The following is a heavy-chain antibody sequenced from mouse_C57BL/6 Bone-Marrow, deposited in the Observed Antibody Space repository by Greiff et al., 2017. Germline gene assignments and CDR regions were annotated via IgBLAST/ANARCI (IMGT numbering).Heavy chain of an antibody. CDR1: GYTFTSYW. D-gene: IGHD3-3*01. J-gene: IGHJ4*01. Sequence: VQLQQSGAELVKPGASVKLSCKASGYTFTSYWMHWVKQRPGQGLEWIGMIHPNSGSTNYNEKFKSKATLTVDKASSTAYMQLSSLTSVDSAVYFCARSLRDYAMDYWGQGTSVTVSS. CDR2: IHPNSGST. V-gene: IGHV1-64*01. CDR3: ARSLRDYAMDY.